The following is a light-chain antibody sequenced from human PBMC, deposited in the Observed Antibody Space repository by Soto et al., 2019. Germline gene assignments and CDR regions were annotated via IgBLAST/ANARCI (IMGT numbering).Light chain of an antibody. CDR3: QKYNSAPRT. CDR2: AAS. V-gene: IGKV1-39*01. J-gene: IGKJ1*01. CDR1: QSISRF. Sequence: DIQMTQSPSSLSASVGDRVTITCRASQSISRFLNWYQHKPGKAPELLMFAASNLESGVPSRFSGSGSGTEFTLTISSLQPDDFATYYCQKYNSAPRTFGQVSMVDIK.